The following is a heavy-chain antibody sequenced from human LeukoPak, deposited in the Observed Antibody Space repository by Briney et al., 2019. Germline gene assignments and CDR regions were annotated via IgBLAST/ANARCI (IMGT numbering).Heavy chain of an antibody. D-gene: IGHD6-13*01. Sequence: PSETLSLTGAVYGGSFSGYYWSWIRQPPGKGLEWIGEINHSGSTNYNPSLKSRVTISVDTSKNQFSLKLSSVTAADTAVYYCARGYISSSWYVYWGQGTLVTVSS. CDR2: INHSGST. J-gene: IGHJ4*02. V-gene: IGHV4-34*01. CDR1: GGSFSGYY. CDR3: ARGYISSSWYVY.